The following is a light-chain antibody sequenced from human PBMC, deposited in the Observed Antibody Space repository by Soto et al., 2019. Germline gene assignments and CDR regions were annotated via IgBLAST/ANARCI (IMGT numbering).Light chain of an antibody. CDR2: AAS. V-gene: IGKV3-20*01. Sequence: EIVLTQSPGTLSLSPGERATLSCRASRSFASSYLAWYQRKPGQSPRLLIYAASKRATGIPDRFTGSGSGTDFTLTISSVEPEDCAVYYCQHYGPSTPYTFGQGTKVDI. CDR1: RSFASSY. CDR3: QHYGPSTPYT. J-gene: IGKJ2*01.